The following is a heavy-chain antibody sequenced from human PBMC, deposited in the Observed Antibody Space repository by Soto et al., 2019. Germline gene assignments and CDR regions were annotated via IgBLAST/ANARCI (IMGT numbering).Heavy chain of an antibody. V-gene: IGHV4-59*01. CDR3: ARAVGAPFYYLDF. D-gene: IGHD6-6*01. Sequence: QVQLQESGPGLVKPSETLSLTCTVSSDSISNYYWSWIRQPPGKGLEWIGYIHYSGSTDYNPSLKSRVSISGDTSKSQFSVKLSSVTAADTAVYYCARAVGAPFYYLDFWGQGTLVTVSS. CDR2: IHYSGST. CDR1: SDSISNYY. J-gene: IGHJ4*02.